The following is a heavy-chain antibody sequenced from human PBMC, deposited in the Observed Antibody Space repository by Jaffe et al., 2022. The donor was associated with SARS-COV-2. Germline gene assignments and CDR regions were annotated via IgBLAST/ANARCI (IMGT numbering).Heavy chain of an antibody. J-gene: IGHJ4*02. CDR2: INHSGST. V-gene: IGHV4-34*01. CDR1: GGSFSGYY. D-gene: IGHD2-2*01. CDR3: ARGGWNQLPLDY. Sequence: QVQLQQWGAGLLKPSETLSLTCAVYGGSFSGYYWSWIRQPPGKGLEWIGEINHSGSTNYNPSLKSRVTISVDTSKNQFSLKLSSVTAADTAVYYCARGGWNQLPLDYWGQGTLVTVSS.